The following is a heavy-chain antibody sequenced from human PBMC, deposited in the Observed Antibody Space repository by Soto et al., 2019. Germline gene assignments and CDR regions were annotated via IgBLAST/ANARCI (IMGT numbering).Heavy chain of an antibody. CDR3: ARDPSQWPDYYFDY. J-gene: IGHJ4*02. D-gene: IGHD6-19*01. CDR2: MYYSGRS. CDR1: GASMINYY. V-gene: IGHV4-59*01. Sequence: SETLSLTCTVSGASMINYYGSWARQPPGKGLEWIGYMYYSGRSNYNSSLWSRVTISVDTSKNQFSLKLTSVTAADTAVYYCARDPSQWPDYYFDYWGQGTLVTVSS.